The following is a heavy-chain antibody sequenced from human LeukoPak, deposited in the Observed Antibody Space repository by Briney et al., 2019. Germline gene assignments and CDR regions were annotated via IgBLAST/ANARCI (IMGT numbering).Heavy chain of an antibody. D-gene: IGHD2-15*01. Sequence: GASVKVSCKASGYTFTSYYMHWVRQAPGQGLEWMGIINPSGGSTSYARKFQGRVTMTRDTSTSTVYMELSSLRSEDTAVYYCARDLGYCSGGSCTLPNWFDPWGQGTLVTVSS. V-gene: IGHV1-46*01. CDR1: GYTFTSYY. J-gene: IGHJ5*02. CDR3: ARDLGYCSGGSCTLPNWFDP. CDR2: INPSGGST.